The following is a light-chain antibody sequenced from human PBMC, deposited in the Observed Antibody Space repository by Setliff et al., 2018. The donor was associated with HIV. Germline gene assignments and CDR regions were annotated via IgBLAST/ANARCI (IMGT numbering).Light chain of an antibody. CDR2: GVT. CDR1: GRDIGGYNY. CDR3: SSYTSTSAYV. V-gene: IGLV2-14*03. J-gene: IGLJ1*01. Sequence: SALTQPASVSGSPGQSITISCIGTGRDIGGYNYVSWYQQHPGKAPKLIIYGVTKRSSGVSTRFSGSKAGTTASLTISGLQAEDEADYYCSSYTSTSAYVFGTGTKVTVL.